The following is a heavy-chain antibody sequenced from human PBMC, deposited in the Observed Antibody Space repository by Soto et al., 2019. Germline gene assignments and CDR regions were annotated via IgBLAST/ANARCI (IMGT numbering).Heavy chain of an antibody. D-gene: IGHD3-16*02. CDR1: GLTFGDAW. Sequence: EVQLVESGGGLVNPGGSLRLSCAASGLTFGDAWMTWVRQAPGKGPEWVGLIRSKAGGGTADYAAPVKGRFILSRDDSKNTVYLQMNSLKTEDTAVYYCTTARPLTGGGVIATWGQGTVVTVSS. CDR2: IRSKAGGGTA. CDR3: TTARPLTGGGVIAT. J-gene: IGHJ3*01. V-gene: IGHV3-15*01.